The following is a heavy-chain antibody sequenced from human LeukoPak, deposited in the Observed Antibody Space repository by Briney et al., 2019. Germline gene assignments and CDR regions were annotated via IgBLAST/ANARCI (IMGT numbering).Heavy chain of an antibody. CDR2: SNHFGST. D-gene: IGHD5-18*01. Sequence: SETLSLTCAVSGESFSSYCWTWIRQPPGKGLEWIGESNHFGSTDYNPSPKSRVTISVDTSKKQSSLNVRSVTDADTAVYFCARGRLQLWSFPLPYNHYAIDVWGQGTTVTVSS. J-gene: IGHJ6*02. CDR3: ARGRLQLWSFPLPYNHYAIDV. V-gene: IGHV4-34*01. CDR1: GESFSSYC.